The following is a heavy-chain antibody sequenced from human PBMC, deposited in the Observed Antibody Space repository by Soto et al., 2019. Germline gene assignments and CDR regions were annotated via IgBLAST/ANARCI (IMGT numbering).Heavy chain of an antibody. CDR2: IYTSEST. D-gene: IGHD2-15*01. CDR3: ARDGGYCSGGSRYSHYYYAMDV. Sequence: PSETLSLTCTVSGGSITSFYWSWIRQPAGKGLGWIGRIYTSESTNYNPSLKSRVTMSVDTSKNQFSLNLNSVTAADTAVYYCARDGGYCSGGSRYSHYYYAMDVWGQGTTVTVSS. V-gene: IGHV4-4*07. J-gene: IGHJ6*02. CDR1: GGSITSFY.